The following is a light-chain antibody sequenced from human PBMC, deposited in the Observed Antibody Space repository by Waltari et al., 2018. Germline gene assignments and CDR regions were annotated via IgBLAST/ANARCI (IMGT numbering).Light chain of an antibody. CDR1: SSDVGSYNL. CDR3: SSYAGSTTFVI. Sequence: QSALTQPASVSGSPEQSITISCTGTSSDVGSYNLVSWYQQHPGKAPKLMIYEGSKRPSGMSSRFSGSKSGNTASLTISGLQAEDEADYYCSSYAGSTTFVIFGGGTKLTVL. V-gene: IGLV2-23*03. J-gene: IGLJ2*01. CDR2: EGS.